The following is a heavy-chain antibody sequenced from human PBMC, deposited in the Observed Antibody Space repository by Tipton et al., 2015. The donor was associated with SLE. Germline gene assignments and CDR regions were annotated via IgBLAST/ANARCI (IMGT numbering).Heavy chain of an antibody. CDR2: INHSGGA. J-gene: IGHJ4*02. CDR3: ARAGFSSGWYVDY. V-gene: IGHV4-34*01. Sequence: TLSLTCAVYGGSFSDLYWTWIRQPPGKGLGWIGGINHSGGAKYNPSLKSRVTISVDTSKKQFSLTLRSLTAADTALYYCARAGFSSGWYVDYWGQGTLVTVSS. D-gene: IGHD6-13*01. CDR1: GGSFSDLY.